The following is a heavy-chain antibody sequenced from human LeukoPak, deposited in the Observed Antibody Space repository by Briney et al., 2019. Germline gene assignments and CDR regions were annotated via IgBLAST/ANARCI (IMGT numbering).Heavy chain of an antibody. V-gene: IGHV1-69*01. Sequence: GSSVKVSCKASGGTFSSYAISWVRQAPGQGLGWMGGIIPIFGTANYAQKFQGRVTITADESTSTAYMELSSLRSEDTAVYYCWGLWSGYSRVVDYWGQGTLVTVSS. CDR1: GGTFSSYA. D-gene: IGHD3-3*01. J-gene: IGHJ4*02. CDR3: WGLWSGYSRVVDY. CDR2: IIPIFGTA.